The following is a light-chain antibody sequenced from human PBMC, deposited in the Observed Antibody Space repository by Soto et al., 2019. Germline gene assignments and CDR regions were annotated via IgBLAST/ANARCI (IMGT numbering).Light chain of an antibody. CDR1: QPISTW. Sequence: DIQLTQSPSTLSASVGDRVTITCRASQPISTWLAWYQEKPGKAPKLLIYDASSLEGGVPSRFSGSGSGTEFTLTISSLQPDDFATYYCHQYNYYRPTFGQGTKVDNK. V-gene: IGKV1-5*01. CDR2: DAS. J-gene: IGKJ1*01. CDR3: HQYNYYRPT.